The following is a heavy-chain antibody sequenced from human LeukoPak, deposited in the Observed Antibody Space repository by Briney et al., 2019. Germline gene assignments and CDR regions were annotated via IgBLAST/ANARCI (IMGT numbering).Heavy chain of an antibody. V-gene: IGHV1-2*02. CDR1: GYTFTGYY. CDR3: ARAGRSGYEDC. CDR2: FNPNSGGT. Sequence: ASVKVSCKASGYTFTGYYMHWVRQAPGQGLEWMGWFNPNSGGTNYAQKVQGRVTITRDTSISTAYMELSRLRSDDTAVYYCARAGRSGYEDCWGQGTLVTVSS. J-gene: IGHJ4*02. D-gene: IGHD3-3*01.